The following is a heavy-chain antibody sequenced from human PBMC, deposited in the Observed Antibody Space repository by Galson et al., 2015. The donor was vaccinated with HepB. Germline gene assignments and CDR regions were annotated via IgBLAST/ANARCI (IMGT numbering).Heavy chain of an antibody. CDR3: ARENSGSSFDY. V-gene: IGHV3-13*04. Sequence: SLRLSCAASGFTFSSYDMHWVRQATGKGLEWVSAIGTADDTYYPGSVKGRFTISRENAKNSLYLQMNSLRAGDTAVYYCARENSGSSFDYWGQGTLVTVSS. CDR2: IGTADDT. J-gene: IGHJ4*02. CDR1: GFTFSSYD. D-gene: IGHD1-26*01.